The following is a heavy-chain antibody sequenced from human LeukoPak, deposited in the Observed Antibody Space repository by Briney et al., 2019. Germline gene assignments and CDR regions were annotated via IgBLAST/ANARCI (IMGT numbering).Heavy chain of an antibody. D-gene: IGHD6-19*01. Sequence: SETLSLTCAVYGGSFNGYYWSWIRQPPGKGLEWIGEINHSGSTNYNPSLKSRVTISVDTSKNQFSLKLSSATAADTAVYYCARGWAVAGIIFDYWGQGTLVTVSS. CDR1: GGSFNGYY. V-gene: IGHV4-34*01. J-gene: IGHJ4*02. CDR2: INHSGST. CDR3: ARGWAVAGIIFDY.